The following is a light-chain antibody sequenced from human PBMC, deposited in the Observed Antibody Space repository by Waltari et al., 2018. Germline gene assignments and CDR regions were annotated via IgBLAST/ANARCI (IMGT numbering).Light chain of an antibody. CDR1: SSDVGSYNL. CDR2: EVS. CDR3: CSYAGRSTLEV. Sequence: QSALTQPASVSGSPGQSITISCTGTSSDVGSYNLVSWYQQHPGKAPKLMIFEVSTRPSGVSSRFSGSKSGNTASLTISGLQAEDEADYYCCSYAGRSTLEVFGTGTKVTVL. J-gene: IGLJ1*01. V-gene: IGLV2-23*02.